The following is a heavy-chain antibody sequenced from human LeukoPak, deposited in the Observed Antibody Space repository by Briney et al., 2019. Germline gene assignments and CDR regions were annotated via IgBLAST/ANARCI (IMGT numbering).Heavy chain of an antibody. Sequence: GSLRLSCAASGFTFSSYEMNWVRHAPGKGLEWVSYISSSGSTIYYADSVKGRFTISRDNAKNSLYLQMNSLRAEDTAVYYCARDSRPNSSSSRKDFDYWGQGTLVTVSS. J-gene: IGHJ4*02. CDR1: GFTFSSYE. CDR3: ARDSRPNSSSSRKDFDY. CDR2: ISSSGSTI. D-gene: IGHD6-6*01. V-gene: IGHV3-48*03.